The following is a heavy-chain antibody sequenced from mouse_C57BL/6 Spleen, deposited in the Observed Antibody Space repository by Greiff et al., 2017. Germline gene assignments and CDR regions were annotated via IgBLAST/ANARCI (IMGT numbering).Heavy chain of an antibody. CDR2: INPSTGGT. CDR1: GYSFTGYY. Sequence: EVQLQQSGPELVKPGASVKISCKASGYSFTGYYMNWVKQSPEKSLEWIGEINPSTGGTTYNQKFKAKATLTVDKSSSTAYMQLKSLTSEDSAVYYCALYYGNYVAMDYWGQGTSVTVSS. CDR3: ALYYGNYVAMDY. V-gene: IGHV1-42*01. J-gene: IGHJ4*01. D-gene: IGHD2-1*01.